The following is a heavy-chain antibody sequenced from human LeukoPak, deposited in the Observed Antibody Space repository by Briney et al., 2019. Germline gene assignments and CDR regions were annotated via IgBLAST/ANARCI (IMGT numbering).Heavy chain of an antibody. CDR2: IWHDGSNK. CDR3: ARGPYSSGWFYFDY. V-gene: IGHV3-33*01. D-gene: IGHD6-19*01. CDR1: GFTFSSYG. J-gene: IGHJ4*02. Sequence: PGGSLRLSCAASGFTFSSYGMHWVRQAPGKGLEWVAVIWHDGSNKYYADSVKGRFTISRDNSKNTLYLQMNSLRAEDTAVYYCARGPYSSGWFYFDYWGQGTLVTVSS.